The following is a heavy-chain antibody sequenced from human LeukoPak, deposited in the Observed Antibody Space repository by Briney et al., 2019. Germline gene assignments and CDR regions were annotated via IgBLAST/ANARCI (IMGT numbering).Heavy chain of an antibody. V-gene: IGHV4-59*10. J-gene: IGHJ6*02. CDR1: GFSISSYY. D-gene: IGHD6-13*01. CDR3: ARAQQLAPYYYYYGMDV. Sequence: SETLSLSCAVSGFSISSYYWSWIRQPAGKGLEWIGGIYTSGSTNYNASFKRRVTMSVDTSKNQFYLKLSSVTAADTAVYYCARAQQLAPYYYYYGMDVWGQGTTVTVSS. CDR2: IYTSGST.